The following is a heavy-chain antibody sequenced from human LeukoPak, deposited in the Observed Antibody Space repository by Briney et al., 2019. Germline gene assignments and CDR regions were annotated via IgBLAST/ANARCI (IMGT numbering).Heavy chain of an antibody. V-gene: IGHV4-38-2*01. D-gene: IGHD3-10*01. CDR2: IYHDGTT. Sequence: PSETLSLTCAVSGYSISSGYYWGWIRQPPGRGLEWIASIYHDGTTYYNPSLRSRVTISVDTSKNQFSLKLYSVTATDTAVYYCARVPFYYYGSGSYYIDYWGQGTLVTVSS. J-gene: IGHJ4*02. CDR1: GYSISSGYY. CDR3: ARVPFYYYGSGSYYIDY.